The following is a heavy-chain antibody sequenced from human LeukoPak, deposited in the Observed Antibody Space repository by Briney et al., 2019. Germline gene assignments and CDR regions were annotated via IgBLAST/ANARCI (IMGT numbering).Heavy chain of an antibody. CDR2: ISWNSVSI. J-gene: IGHJ6*03. CDR3: AKGAGDHYYYYYMDV. D-gene: IGHD4-17*01. V-gene: IGHV3-9*01. Sequence: GGSLRLSCVASGFTFDDYAMHWVRQAPGKGLEWVSGISWNSVSIGYADSVKGRFTISRDNAKNSLYLQMNSLRAEDTALYYCAKGAGDHYYYYYMDVWGKGTTVTVSS. CDR1: GFTFDDYA.